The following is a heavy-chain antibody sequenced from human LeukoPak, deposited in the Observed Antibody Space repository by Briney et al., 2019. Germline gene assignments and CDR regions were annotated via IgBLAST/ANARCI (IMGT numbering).Heavy chain of an antibody. Sequence: SETLSLTCAVYGGSFSGYYWSWIRQPPGKGLEWIGEINHSGSTNYNPSLKSRVTISVDTSKNQFSLKLSSVTAADTAVYYCARGYCSGGSCYSRDWGQGTLVTVSS. V-gene: IGHV4-34*01. CDR3: ARGYCSGGSCYSRD. CDR2: INHSGST. J-gene: IGHJ4*02. D-gene: IGHD2-15*01. CDR1: GGSFSGYY.